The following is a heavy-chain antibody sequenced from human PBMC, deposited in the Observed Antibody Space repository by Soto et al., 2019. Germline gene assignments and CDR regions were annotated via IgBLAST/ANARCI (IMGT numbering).Heavy chain of an antibody. CDR3: ARDRRDGDTL. CDR1: GFYVSNYY. V-gene: IGHV3-66*01. Sequence: EVQVVESGGGLVQPGGSLRLSCAASGFYVSNYYMSWFRQAPGKGLEWVSVIYRGGEIYYADSVQGRVTTSRDISSNSLDLKMNNLIVDDTAFYYCARDRRDGDTLWGQGVGVTVSS. J-gene: IGHJ4*02. D-gene: IGHD5-18*01. CDR2: IYRGGEI.